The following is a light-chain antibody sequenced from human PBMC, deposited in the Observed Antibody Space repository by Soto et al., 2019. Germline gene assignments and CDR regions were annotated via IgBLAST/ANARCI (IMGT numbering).Light chain of an antibody. J-gene: IGLJ1*01. V-gene: IGLV2-14*01. Sequence: QSALTQPASVSGSPGQSITISCTGTSSDVGGYNYVSWYQQHPGKAPKLMIYEVSNRPSGVSNRFSGSKSGNTASLTVSGVQADDEADYYCSSYAGSNSFVFGTGTKLTVL. CDR1: SSDVGGYNY. CDR3: SSYAGSNSFV. CDR2: EVS.